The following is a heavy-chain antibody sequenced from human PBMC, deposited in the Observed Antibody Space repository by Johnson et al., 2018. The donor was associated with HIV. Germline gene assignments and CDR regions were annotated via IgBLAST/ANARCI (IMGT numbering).Heavy chain of an antibody. CDR3: TTTLCQYYDSWTDKAAFDI. Sequence: VQLVESGGGLVKPGGSLRLSCAASGFTFSNAWMSWVRQAPGKGLEWVGRIKSKTDGGTTDYAAPVKGRFTISRDDSKNTLNLQMNSLKTEDTAVYYCTTTLCQYYDSWTDKAAFDIWGQGTMVTVSS. V-gene: IGHV3-15*01. CDR2: IKSKTDGGTT. J-gene: IGHJ3*02. CDR1: GFTFSNAW. D-gene: IGHD3-9*01.